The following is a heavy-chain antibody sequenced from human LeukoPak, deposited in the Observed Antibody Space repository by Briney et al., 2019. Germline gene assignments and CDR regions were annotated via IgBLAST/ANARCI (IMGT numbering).Heavy chain of an antibody. V-gene: IGHV3-21*01. CDR1: GFTFSSYS. D-gene: IGHD2-15*01. CDR3: ARVQRYCSGGSCYDYYYYGMDV. CDR2: ISSSSRYI. Sequence: PGGSLRLSCAASGFTFSSYSMNWVRQAPGKGLEWVSSISSSSRYIYYADSVKGRFTISRDNAKNSLYLQMNSLRAEDTAVYYCARVQRYCSGGSCYDYYYYGMDVWGKGTTVTVSS. J-gene: IGHJ6*04.